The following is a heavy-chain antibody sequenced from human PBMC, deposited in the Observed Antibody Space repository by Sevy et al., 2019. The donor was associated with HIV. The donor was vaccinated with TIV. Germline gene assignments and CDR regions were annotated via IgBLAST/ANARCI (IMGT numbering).Heavy chain of an antibody. CDR3: AKAGYCTSTSCFGPYTPDFDMDA. CDR1: GFTFDDYA. V-gene: IGHV3-43D*04. CDR2: ISWDGGSA. J-gene: IGHJ6*03. Sequence: GGSLRLSCAASGFTFDDYAMNWVRQFPGKGLEWVSLISWDGGSAHYADSVKGRFTMSRDNSKNSLYLQMNSLRPEDTALYYCAKAGYCTSTSCFGPYTPDFDMDAWGNGTTVTVSS. D-gene: IGHD2-2*01.